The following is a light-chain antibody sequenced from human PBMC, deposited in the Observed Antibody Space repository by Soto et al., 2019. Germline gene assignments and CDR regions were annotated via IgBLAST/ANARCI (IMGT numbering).Light chain of an antibody. CDR2: DVS. Sequence: QSALTQPASVSGSPGQSITISCTGTSSDVGGYNYVSWYQQHPGKAPKLMIYDVSNRPSGVSNRFSGSKSGNTAPLTISGLQAEDEADYYCSSYTSSSTLRVFGGGTKLTVL. J-gene: IGLJ2*01. CDR1: SSDVGGYNY. V-gene: IGLV2-14*01. CDR3: SSYTSSSTLRV.